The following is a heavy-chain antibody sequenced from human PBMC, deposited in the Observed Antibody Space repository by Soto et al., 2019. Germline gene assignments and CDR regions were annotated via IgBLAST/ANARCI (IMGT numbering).Heavy chain of an antibody. D-gene: IGHD1-1*01. CDR2: ISSGSSYI. Sequence: EVQLVESGGGLVKPGESLRLSCAASGFTFSTYTMDWVRQAPGKGLEWVSSISSGSSYIDYADSVKGRFTISRDNAKNSLDLQMSSLRAEDTAVYYCARGQSSTNFDYWGQGTLVTVSS. CDR1: GFTFSTYT. J-gene: IGHJ4*02. CDR3: ARGQSSTNFDY. V-gene: IGHV3-21*01.